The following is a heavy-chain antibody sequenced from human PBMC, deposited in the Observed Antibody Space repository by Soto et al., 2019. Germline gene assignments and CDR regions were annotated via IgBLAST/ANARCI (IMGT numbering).Heavy chain of an antibody. D-gene: IGHD3-10*01. J-gene: IGHJ2*01. CDR2: IWYDGSSK. CDR1: GFTFSSYG. V-gene: IGHV3-33*01. Sequence: QVQLVESGGGVVQPGKSLRLSCAASGFTFSSYGMHWVRQAPGKGLEWVAVIWYDGSSKYYADSVKGRFTNSRDNSKTTLYLQMNSLRAEDTAVYYCERSKGVPSGPRYWYFDLWGRGTLVTVSS. CDR3: ERSKGVPSGPRYWYFDL.